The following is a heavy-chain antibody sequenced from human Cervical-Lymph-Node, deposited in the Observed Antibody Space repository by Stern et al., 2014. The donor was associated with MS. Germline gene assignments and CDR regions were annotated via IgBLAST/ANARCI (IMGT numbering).Heavy chain of an antibody. CDR3: ALSSETSDRWYSLGYDL. D-gene: IGHD6-13*01. CDR2: IFPVFVTP. J-gene: IGHJ5*02. Sequence: QVQLVQSGGEVTKPGSSVKVSCKASGGTFRQFPSSWVRQAPGQGIEWMGGIFPVFVTPTDAQEFRGRVTITADVSTSTVYMELSSLRSDDTAVYYCALSSETSDRWYSLGYDLWGQGTLVTVSS. V-gene: IGHV1-69*01. CDR1: GGTFRQFP.